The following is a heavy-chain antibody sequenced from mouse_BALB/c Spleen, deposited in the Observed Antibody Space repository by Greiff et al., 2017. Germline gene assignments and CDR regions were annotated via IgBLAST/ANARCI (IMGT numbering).Heavy chain of an antibody. Sequence: VQLQQSGAELVRPGASVTLSCKASGYTFTDYEMHWVKQTPVHGLEWIGAIDPETGGTAYNQKFKGKATLTADKSSSTAYMELRSLTSEDSAVYYCTRSDYWVYDWGQGTTLTVSS. D-gene: IGHD1-1*01. CDR1: GYTFTDYE. CDR2: IDPETGGT. J-gene: IGHJ2*01. CDR3: TRSDYWVYD. V-gene: IGHV1-15*01.